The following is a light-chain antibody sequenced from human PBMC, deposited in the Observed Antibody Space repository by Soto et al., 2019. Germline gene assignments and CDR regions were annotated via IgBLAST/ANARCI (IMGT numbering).Light chain of an antibody. V-gene: IGLV1-44*01. CDR1: SSNIGSNT. CDR2: SNN. CDR3: AAWDDSLNGRGV. Sequence: QSVLTQPPSASGTPGQRVTISCSGSSSNIGSNTVNWYQQLPGTAPKLLIYSNNQRPSGVPDRFSGSRSGTSASLANSGLQSEDEGDYYCAAWDDSLNGRGVFGGGTKVTVL. J-gene: IGLJ3*02.